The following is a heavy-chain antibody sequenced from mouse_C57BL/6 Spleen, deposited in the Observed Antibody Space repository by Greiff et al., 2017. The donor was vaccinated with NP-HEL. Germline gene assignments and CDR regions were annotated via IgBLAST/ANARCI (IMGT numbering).Heavy chain of an antibody. V-gene: IGHV1-50*01. D-gene: IGHD4-1*01. Sequence: QVQLQQPGAELVKPGASVKLSCKASGYTFTSYWMQWVKQRPGQGLEWIGEIDPSDSYTNYNQKFKGKATLTVDTSSSTAYMQLSSLTSEDSAVYYCARSLTGTGFAYWGQGTLVTVSA. CDR2: IDPSDSYT. CDR3: ARSLTGTGFAY. J-gene: IGHJ3*01. CDR1: GYTFTSYW.